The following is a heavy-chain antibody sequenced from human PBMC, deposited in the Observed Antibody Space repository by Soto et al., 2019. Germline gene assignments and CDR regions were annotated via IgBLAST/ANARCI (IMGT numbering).Heavy chain of an antibody. D-gene: IGHD2-2*01. V-gene: IGHV1-24*01. CDR2: FAPEDGET. CDR1: GYTLIELS. Sequence: ASLKVSCKVSGYTLIELSMHWVRQAPGKGLEWMGGFAPEDGETVYAQKFQGRVTMTEDTSTDTAYLELSSLRSEDTAVYFCATTPETLQVVPAAMLAFDIWGQGTMVTVSS. CDR3: ATTPETLQVVPAAMLAFDI. J-gene: IGHJ3*02.